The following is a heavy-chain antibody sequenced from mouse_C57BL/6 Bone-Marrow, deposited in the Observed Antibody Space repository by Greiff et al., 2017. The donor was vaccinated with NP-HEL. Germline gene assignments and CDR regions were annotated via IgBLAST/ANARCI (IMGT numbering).Heavy chain of an antibody. D-gene: IGHD2-4*01. J-gene: IGHJ3*01. CDR1: GFTFSSYG. CDR3: ASPYDYDVAWFAF. Sequence: EVQVVESGGDLVKPGGSLKLSCAASGFTFSSYGMSWVRQTPDKRLEWVATISSGGSYTYYPDSVKGRFTISRDNAQNTLYLQMSSLTSEDTAVYYCASPYDYDVAWFAFWGQGTLVTVSA. V-gene: IGHV5-6*01. CDR2: ISSGGSYT.